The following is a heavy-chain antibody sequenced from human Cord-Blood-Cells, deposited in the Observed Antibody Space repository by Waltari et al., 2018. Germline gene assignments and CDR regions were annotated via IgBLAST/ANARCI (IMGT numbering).Heavy chain of an antibody. Sequence: QVQLQESGPALAKPSETLSLTCTVSGYSISRGYYWGWLRQPPGKGLEWIGSIYRSGSTYYNPSLKSRVTISVDTSKNQVSLKLSSVTAADTAVYYCARGGGHSGYDYDYWGQGTLVTVSS. CDR2: IYRSGST. CDR1: GYSISRGYY. J-gene: IGHJ4*02. V-gene: IGHV4-38-2*02. D-gene: IGHD5-12*01. CDR3: ARGGGHSGYDYDY.